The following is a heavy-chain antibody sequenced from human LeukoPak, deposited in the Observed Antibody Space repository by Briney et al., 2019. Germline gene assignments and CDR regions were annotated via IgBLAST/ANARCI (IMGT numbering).Heavy chain of an antibody. CDR2: ISAYNGNT. D-gene: IGHD5-12*01. CDR3: ARGRDGYINFDY. Sequence: GASVKVSCKASGYTFTSYGISWVRQAPGQGLEWMGWISAYNGNTNYAQKLQGRVTITADKSTSTAYMELSSLRSEDTAVYYCARGRDGYINFDYWGQGTLVTVSS. J-gene: IGHJ4*02. V-gene: IGHV1-18*01. CDR1: GYTFTSYG.